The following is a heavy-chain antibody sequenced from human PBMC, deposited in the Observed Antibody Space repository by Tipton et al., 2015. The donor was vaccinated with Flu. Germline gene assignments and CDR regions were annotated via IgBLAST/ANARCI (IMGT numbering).Heavy chain of an antibody. CDR2: IYHSGST. Sequence: TLSLTCTVSGYSISSGYYWGWIRQPPGKGLEWIGSIYHSGSTYYNPSLKSRVTISVDTSKNQFSLKLSSVTAADTAVYYCARDIIGFREFRAPVYYYYYGMDVWGQGTTVTVSS. D-gene: IGHD3-10*01. J-gene: IGHJ6*02. CDR1: GYSISSGYY. CDR3: ARDIIGFREFRAPVYYYYYGMDV. V-gene: IGHV4-38-2*02.